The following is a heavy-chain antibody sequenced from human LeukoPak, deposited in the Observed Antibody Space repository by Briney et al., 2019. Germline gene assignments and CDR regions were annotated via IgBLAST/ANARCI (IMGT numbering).Heavy chain of an antibody. V-gene: IGHV3-13*01. D-gene: IGHD2-15*01. Sequence: QAGGSLRLSCAASGFTFSSYDMHWVRQATGKGLEWVSAIGTAGDTYYPGSVKGRFTISRENAKNSLYLQMNSLRAGDTAVYYCARAGHLCSGGSCYSGGDAFDIWGQGTMVTVSS. CDR3: ARAGHLCSGGSCYSGGDAFDI. CDR2: IGTAGDT. J-gene: IGHJ3*02. CDR1: GFTFSSYD.